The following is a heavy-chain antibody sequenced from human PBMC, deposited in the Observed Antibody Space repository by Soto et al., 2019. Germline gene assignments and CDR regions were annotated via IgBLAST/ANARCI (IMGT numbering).Heavy chain of an antibody. D-gene: IGHD1-20*01. CDR2: INAGNGNT. CDR1: GYTITCYA. CDR3: ASEVPSISGFDY. Sequence: GASVKVSCKASGYTITCYARRWVRQAPGQRLEWMGLINAGNGNTRYSQKFQGRVTITRDTSTSTVYMELSSLRSEDTAVYYCASEVPSISGFDYWGQGTLVTVSS. V-gene: IGHV1-3*01. J-gene: IGHJ4*02.